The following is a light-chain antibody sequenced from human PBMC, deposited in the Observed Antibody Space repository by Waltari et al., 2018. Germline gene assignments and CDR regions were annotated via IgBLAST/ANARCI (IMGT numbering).Light chain of an antibody. V-gene: IGLV1-40*01. Sequence: QSVLTQPPSVSGAPGQRVTISCTGSDSNIGAGYDVHWYQQLPGTAPKLLIYGNPNRPGGVPDRFSGSKSGTSGSLAITGLQAEDEAYYYCQSYDRSLTGSWVFGGGTKLTVL. CDR3: QSYDRSLTGSWV. CDR1: DSNIGAGYD. J-gene: IGLJ3*02. CDR2: GNP.